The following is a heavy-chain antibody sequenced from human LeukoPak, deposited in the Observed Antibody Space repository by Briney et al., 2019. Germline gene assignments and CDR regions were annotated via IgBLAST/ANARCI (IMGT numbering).Heavy chain of an antibody. CDR2: XSAXNGKT. V-gene: IGHV1-18*01. CDR3: AVYAPGYCSGGSCYSVIDYFDY. D-gene: IGHD2-15*01. Sequence: TFTSXGIXXXXQAPGXGREXXGXXSAXNGKTNYAQKLQGRVTMTTDTSTSKAYMEMRSLRYDDRAVYYCAVYAPGYCSGGSCYSVIDYFDYWGQGTLVTVSS. J-gene: IGHJ4*02. CDR1: TFTSXG.